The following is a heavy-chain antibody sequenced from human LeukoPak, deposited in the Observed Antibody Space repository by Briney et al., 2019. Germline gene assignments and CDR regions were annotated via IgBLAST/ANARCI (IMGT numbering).Heavy chain of an antibody. Sequence: GGSLRLSCAASGFTFSSYEMNWVRQAPGKGLEWVSYISASGTTIYYADSVKGRFTMSRDNAKNSPYLQMNSLRAEDTAVYYCARDPTSYIYGFLDYWGQGTLVTVSS. CDR1: GFTFSSYE. CDR2: ISASGTTI. CDR3: ARDPTSYIYGFLDY. J-gene: IGHJ4*02. D-gene: IGHD5-18*01. V-gene: IGHV3-48*03.